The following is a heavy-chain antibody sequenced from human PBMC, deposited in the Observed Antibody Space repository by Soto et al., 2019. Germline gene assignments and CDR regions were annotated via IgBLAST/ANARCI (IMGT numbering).Heavy chain of an antibody. J-gene: IGHJ3*02. CDR2: IKSKTDGGTT. Sequence: GGSLRLSCAASGFTFSNAWMSWVRQAPGKGLEWVGRIKSKTDGGTTDYAAPVKGRFTISRDDSKNTLYLQMNSLKTEDTAVYYCTTGVDTAIDDAFDIWGQGTMVTVSS. CDR3: TTGVDTAIDDAFDI. CDR1: GFTFSNAW. V-gene: IGHV3-15*01. D-gene: IGHD5-18*01.